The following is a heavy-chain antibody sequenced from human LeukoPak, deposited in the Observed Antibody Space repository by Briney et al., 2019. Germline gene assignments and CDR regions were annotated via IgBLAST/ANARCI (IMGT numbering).Heavy chain of an antibody. J-gene: IGHJ3*02. CDR2: IYYSGST. CDR3: ARSVTTTRGAFDI. V-gene: IGHV4-59*08. CDR1: GGSISSYY. D-gene: IGHD4-17*01. Sequence: SETLSLTCTVSGGSISSYYWSWIRQPPGKGLEWIGYIYYSGSTNYNPSLKSRVTISVDTSKNQFSLKLSSVTAADTAVYYCARSVTTTRGAFDIWGQGTMVTVSS.